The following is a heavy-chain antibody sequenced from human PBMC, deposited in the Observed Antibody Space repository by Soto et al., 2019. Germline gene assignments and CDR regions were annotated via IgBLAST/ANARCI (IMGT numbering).Heavy chain of an antibody. D-gene: IGHD3-9*01. CDR1: GGSISSYY. J-gene: IGHJ5*02. CDR2: IYYSGST. V-gene: IGHV4-59*01. CDR3: ARGNFRYFDWLFPRAENWFDP. Sequence: SETLSLTCTVSGGSISSYYWSWIRQPPGKGLEWIGYIYYSGSTNYNPSLKSRVTISVDTSKNQFSLKLSSVTAADTAVYYCARGNFRYFDWLFPRAENWFDPWGQGTLVTVSS.